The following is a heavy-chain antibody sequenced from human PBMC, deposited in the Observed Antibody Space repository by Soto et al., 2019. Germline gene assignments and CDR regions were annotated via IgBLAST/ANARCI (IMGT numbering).Heavy chain of an antibody. CDR2: ISSSSSYT. J-gene: IGHJ4*02. CDR3: ARVNTAMVTPVDF. V-gene: IGHV3-11*05. D-gene: IGHD5-18*01. Sequence: AGGTRRLSCAASGFTFSDYYMSWIRQAPEKGLEWVSYISSSSSYTNYAESVKGRYHISGDNDKNSLYLQMNSLRDEVTAVYYWARVNTAMVTPVDFWGQGNLVTVSS. CDR1: GFTFSDYY.